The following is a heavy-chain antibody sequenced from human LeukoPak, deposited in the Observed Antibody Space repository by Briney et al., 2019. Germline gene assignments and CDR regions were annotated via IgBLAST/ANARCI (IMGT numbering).Heavy chain of an antibody. CDR3: ARRAVAGTRGKEIWFDP. CDR1: GYTFTSYD. D-gene: IGHD6-19*01. CDR2: MNPNSGNT. Sequence: ASVTVSCKASGYTFTSYDINWVRQATGQGLEWMGWMNPNSGNTGYAQKFQGRVTMTRNTSISTAYMELSSLRSEDTAVYYCARRAVAGTRGKEIWFDPWGQGTLVTVSS. J-gene: IGHJ5*02. V-gene: IGHV1-8*01.